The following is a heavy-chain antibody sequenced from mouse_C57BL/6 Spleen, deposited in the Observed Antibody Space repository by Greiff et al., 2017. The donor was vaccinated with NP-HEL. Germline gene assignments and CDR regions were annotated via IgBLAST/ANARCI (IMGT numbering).Heavy chain of an antibody. CDR3: ARNLLWSLGGFAY. Sequence: QVQLQQSGAELVKPGASVKISCKASGYAFSSYWMNWVKQRPGKGLEWIGQIYPGDGDTNYNGKFKGKATLTADKSSSTAYMQLSSLTSEDSAVYFCARNLLWSLGGFAYWGQGTLVTVSA. D-gene: IGHD1-1*02. CDR1: GYAFSSYW. CDR2: IYPGDGDT. J-gene: IGHJ3*01. V-gene: IGHV1-80*01.